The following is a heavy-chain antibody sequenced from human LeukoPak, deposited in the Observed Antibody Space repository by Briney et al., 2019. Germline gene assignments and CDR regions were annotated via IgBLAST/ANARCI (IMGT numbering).Heavy chain of an antibody. J-gene: IGHJ4*02. CDR3: AKDFVAVTAIGMYYSDY. V-gene: IGHV3-23*01. Sequence: GGSLRLSCAAAGFTFSTYAMNWVRQTPGKGLEWVSSISGSGGSLYYADSVKGRFTISRDNSKNTFYLQMNSLRAEDTAIYYCAKDFVAVTAIGMYYSDYWGQGALVTVSA. CDR1: GFTFSTYA. CDR2: ISGSGGSL. D-gene: IGHD2-21*02.